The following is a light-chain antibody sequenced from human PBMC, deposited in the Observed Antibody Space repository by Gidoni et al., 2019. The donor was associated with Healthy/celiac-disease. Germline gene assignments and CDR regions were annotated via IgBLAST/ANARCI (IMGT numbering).Light chain of an antibody. Sequence: DIQMTQSPSSLSASVGDRVTITCQASQYISNYLHWHQQKPGKAPKLLIYDASNLETGVPSRCSGSGSGTDFTFTSSSLQPEDIATYYWQQYDNLLFTFGPGTKVDIK. V-gene: IGKV1-33*01. CDR3: QQYDNLLFT. CDR2: DAS. J-gene: IGKJ3*01. CDR1: QYISNY.